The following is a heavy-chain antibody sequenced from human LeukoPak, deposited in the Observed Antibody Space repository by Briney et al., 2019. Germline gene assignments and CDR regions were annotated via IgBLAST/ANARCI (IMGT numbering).Heavy chain of an antibody. Sequence: PSETLSLTCTVSGGSMSDYYWSFIRQPAGKGLEWIGRIHTSGTTYFNPSLKSRITMSVDTSKNQFSLRLSSMTAADTAVYFCARGDYYDGGGRNWFDPWGQGTLVTVCS. CDR3: ARGDYYDGGGRNWFDP. J-gene: IGHJ5*02. CDR2: IHTSGTT. D-gene: IGHD3-16*01. V-gene: IGHV4-4*07. CDR1: GGSMSDYY.